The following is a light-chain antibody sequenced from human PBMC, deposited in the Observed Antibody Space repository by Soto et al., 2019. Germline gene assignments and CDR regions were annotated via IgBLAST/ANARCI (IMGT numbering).Light chain of an antibody. CDR2: NNN. Sequence: QSVLTQPPSVSGAPGQRVAISCTGSTSNIGSNIVSWYHHLPGAAPKLLIYNNNQRPSGVPDRFFASKSGTSASLAISGLQPEDESHYYCAAWDDDLNGLVFGGGTKVTVL. CDR1: TSNIGSNI. CDR3: AAWDDDLNGLV. V-gene: IGLV1-44*01. J-gene: IGLJ3*02.